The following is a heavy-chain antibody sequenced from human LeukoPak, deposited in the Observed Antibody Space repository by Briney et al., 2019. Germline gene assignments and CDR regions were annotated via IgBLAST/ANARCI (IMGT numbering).Heavy chain of an antibody. CDR2: IHSSGST. CDR3: ARGSEWRWLDFDL. J-gene: IGHJ2*01. D-gene: IGHD5-24*01. V-gene: IGHV4-59*01. CDR1: GGSISNYY. Sequence: PSETLSLTCTVSGGSISNYYWSWIRQPPGKGLEWIGYIHSSGSTNYNPSLKSRVTISVDTSKNQFSLKLSSVTAADTAVYYCARGSEWRWLDFDLWGRGTLVTVSS.